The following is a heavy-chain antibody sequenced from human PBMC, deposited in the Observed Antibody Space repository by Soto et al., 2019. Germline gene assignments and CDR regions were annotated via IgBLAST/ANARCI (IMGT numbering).Heavy chain of an antibody. CDR2: IIPFFGTS. V-gene: IGHV1-69*01. Sequence: QVQLVQSGAEVKQPGSSVKVSCEASGGTFSSYPINWVRQAPGQGLAWMGGIIPFFGTSNYAQKFQGRVTITADDYTSTAYMELRSLRSEDTAVYYCARVGHITTYGMAVGGQGTTVTFSS. J-gene: IGHJ6*02. CDR3: ARVGHITTYGMAV. CDR1: GGTFSSYP. D-gene: IGHD1-26*01.